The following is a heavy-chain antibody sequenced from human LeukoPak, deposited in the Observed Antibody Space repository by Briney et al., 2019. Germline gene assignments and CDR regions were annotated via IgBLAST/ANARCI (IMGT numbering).Heavy chain of an antibody. D-gene: IGHD1-26*01. CDR3: TRGFGIVGASPPFDY. J-gene: IGHJ4*02. CDR2: IRSKAYGGTT. V-gene: IGHV3-49*03. CDR1: GFTFGDYA. Sequence: PGGSLRLSCTASGFTFGDYAMSWFRQAPGKGLEWVGFIRSKAYGGTTEYAASVEGRFTISRDDSKSIAYLQMNSLKTEDTAVYYCTRGFGIVGASPPFDYWGQGTLVTVSS.